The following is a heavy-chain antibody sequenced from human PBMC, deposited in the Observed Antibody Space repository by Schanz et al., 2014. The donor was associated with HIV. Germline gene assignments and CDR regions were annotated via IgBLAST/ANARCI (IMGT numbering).Heavy chain of an antibody. D-gene: IGHD3-3*02. J-gene: IGHJ5*02. V-gene: IGHV1-8*01. CDR3: ARGRGLVALDP. CDR1: GYTFSNHD. Sequence: QVQLVQSGAEMRKPGASVKVSCKASGYTFSNHDINWVRQATGQGLEWMGWMNPKSGNTGYAQKFQGRVTMTRNVSTNTAFMELRSLRFDDTAIYFCARGRGLVALDPWGQGTRVLVSS. CDR2: MNPKSGNT.